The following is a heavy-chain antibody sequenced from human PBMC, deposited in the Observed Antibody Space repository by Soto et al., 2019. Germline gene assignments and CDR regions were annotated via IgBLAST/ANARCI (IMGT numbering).Heavy chain of an antibody. CDR2: IDPSDSYT. J-gene: IGHJ6*02. CDR1: GYSFTSYW. Sequence: DSLKISCKGSGYSFTSYWISWVRQMPGKGLEWMGRIDPSDSYTNYSPSFQGHVTISADKSISTAYLQWSSLKASDTAMYYCARMQVAWFGSGGSGMDVCGQGTTVPVS. D-gene: IGHD3-10*01. CDR3: ARMQVAWFGSGGSGMDV. V-gene: IGHV5-10-1*01.